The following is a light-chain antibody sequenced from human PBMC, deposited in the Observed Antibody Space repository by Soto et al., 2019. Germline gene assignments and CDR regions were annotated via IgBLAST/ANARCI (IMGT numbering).Light chain of an antibody. Sequence: EIVITQSPATLSVSPVERATLSCRASQSVSSNLAWYQQKPGQAPRLLIYGASSRATGIPVRFSGSGSGTDFTLTISRLEPEDFAVYYCQRYGTSTTFGQGTKVDIK. CDR1: QSVSSN. CDR3: QRYGTSTT. V-gene: IGKV3-20*01. J-gene: IGKJ1*01. CDR2: GAS.